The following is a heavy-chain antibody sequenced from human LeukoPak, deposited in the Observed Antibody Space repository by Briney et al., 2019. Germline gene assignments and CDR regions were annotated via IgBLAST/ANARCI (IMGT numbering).Heavy chain of an antibody. D-gene: IGHD3-3*01. V-gene: IGHV4-61*02. CDR1: GGSISSGSYY. CDR3: ARGFWSGSDY. J-gene: IGHJ4*02. CDR2: IYTSGST. Sequence: RSSETLSLTCTVSGGSISSGSYYWSWIRQPAGKGLEWIGRIYTSGSTNYNPSLKSRVTISVDTSKNQFSLKLSSETAADTAVYYCARGFWSGSDYWGQGTLVTVSS.